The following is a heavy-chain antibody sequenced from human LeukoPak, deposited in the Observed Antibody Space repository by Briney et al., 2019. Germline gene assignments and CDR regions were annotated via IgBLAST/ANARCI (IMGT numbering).Heavy chain of an antibody. J-gene: IGHJ6*02. CDR1: GYTFTSYD. D-gene: IGHD2-2*01. CDR2: MNPNSGNT. CDR3: ARVRSSASLWSSSVYGIDV. V-gene: IGHV1-8*01. Sequence: ASVKVSCKASGYTFTSYDINWVRQAPGQGLEWMGWMNPNSGNTVYAQKFQGRVTMTRNTSISTAYMELSSLRSEDTALCYCARVRSSASLWSSSVYGIDVWGQGTTVTVSS.